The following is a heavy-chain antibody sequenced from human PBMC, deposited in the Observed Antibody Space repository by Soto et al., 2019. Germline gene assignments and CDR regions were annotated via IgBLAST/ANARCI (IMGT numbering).Heavy chain of an antibody. CDR3: ARASRGYQNTIFGGVIMGYCDH. CDR1: GFTFSFYW. V-gene: IGHV3-7*04. Sequence: EVQLVESGGGLVQPGGSLRLSCAASGFTFSFYWMTWVRQAPGKGLEWVANIKQDGSETYYVDSVKGRFTISRDNAKNSVYRQLNSLRAEDTAVYDCARASRGYQNTIFGGVIMGYCDHWGQGTLVTVSS. CDR2: IKQDGSET. D-gene: IGHD3-3*01. J-gene: IGHJ4*02.